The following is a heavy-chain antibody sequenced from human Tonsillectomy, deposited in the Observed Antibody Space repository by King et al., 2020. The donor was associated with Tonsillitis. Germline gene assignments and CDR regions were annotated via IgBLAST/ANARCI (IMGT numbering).Heavy chain of an antibody. CDR3: ARDRDFDWSLNMFDY. CDR1: GFTFSSYA. D-gene: IGHD3-9*01. J-gene: IGHJ4*02. Sequence: VQLVESGGGVVQPGRSLRLSCAASGFTFSSYAMHWVRQAPDKGLEWVAVISYDGSNKYYADSVKGRFTISRDNSKNTLYLQMNSLRAEDTAVYYCARDRDFDWSLNMFDYWGQGTLVTVSS. CDR2: ISYDGSNK. V-gene: IGHV3-30-3*01.